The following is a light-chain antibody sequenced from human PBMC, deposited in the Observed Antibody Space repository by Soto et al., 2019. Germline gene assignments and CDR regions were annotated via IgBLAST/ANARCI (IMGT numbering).Light chain of an antibody. Sequence: EIVITQSPVTLSVSPGERATLSCSASQSVSSNLAWYQQKPGQAPSLLIYGAFTRATGIPARFSGTGSGTEFTLTISSLQSEDFAVYYCQQYNNWPPWTFGQGTKVDIK. J-gene: IGKJ1*01. V-gene: IGKV3-15*01. CDR1: QSVSSN. CDR3: QQYNNWPPWT. CDR2: GAF.